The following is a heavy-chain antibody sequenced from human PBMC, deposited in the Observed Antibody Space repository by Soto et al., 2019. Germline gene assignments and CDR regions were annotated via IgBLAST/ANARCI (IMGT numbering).Heavy chain of an antibody. V-gene: IGHV1-8*01. CDR2: MNPNSGNT. CDR3: AITSGYYGSGSYEFYFDY. Sequence: ASVKVSCKASGYTFTSYDINWVRQATGQGLEWMGWMNPNSGNTGYAQKFQGRVTMTRNTSISTAYMELSSLRSEDTAVYYCAITSGYYGSGSYEFYFDYWGQGTLVTVSS. D-gene: IGHD3-10*01. J-gene: IGHJ4*02. CDR1: GYTFTSYD.